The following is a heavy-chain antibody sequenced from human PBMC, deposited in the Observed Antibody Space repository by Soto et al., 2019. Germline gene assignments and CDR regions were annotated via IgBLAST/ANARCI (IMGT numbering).Heavy chain of an antibody. D-gene: IGHD3-16*01. V-gene: IGHV3-21*01. CDR2: ISSSSSYI. Sequence: GGSLRLSCAASGFTFSSYSMNWVRQAPGKGLEWVSSISSSSSYIYYADSVKGRFTISRDNAKNSLYLQMNSLRAEDTAVYYCARDHRPGGYYYGMDVWGQGTTVTVSS. CDR1: GFTFSSYS. J-gene: IGHJ6*02. CDR3: ARDHRPGGYYYGMDV.